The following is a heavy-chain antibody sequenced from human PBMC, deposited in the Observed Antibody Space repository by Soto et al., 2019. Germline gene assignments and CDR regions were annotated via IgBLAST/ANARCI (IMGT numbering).Heavy chain of an antibody. CDR1: GGSISTSRSY. CDR3: ARQRTTGDTDLWFDP. CDR2: IFYSGST. D-gene: IGHD2-21*01. V-gene: IGHV4-39*01. Sequence: PSETLSLTCNVSGGSISTSRSYWAWIRQPPGKGLEWLANIFYSGSTYYNPSLASRVTVSVDTSKNEFSLKLRSVTAADTAVYYCARQRTTGDTDLWFDPWGQGTLVTVSS. J-gene: IGHJ5*02.